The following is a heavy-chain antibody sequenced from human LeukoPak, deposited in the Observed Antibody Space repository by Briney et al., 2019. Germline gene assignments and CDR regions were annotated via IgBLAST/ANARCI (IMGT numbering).Heavy chain of an antibody. CDR3: AKDAEVLRYFDPWMDV. CDR2: ISGSGGST. D-gene: IGHD3-9*01. Sequence: KSGGSLRLSCAASGFTFSSYAMSWVRQAPGKGLEWVSAISGSGGSTYYADSVKGRFTISRGNSKNTLYLQMNSLRAEDTAVYYCAKDAEVLRYFDPWMDVWGQGTTVTVSS. J-gene: IGHJ6*02. V-gene: IGHV3-23*01. CDR1: GFTFSSYA.